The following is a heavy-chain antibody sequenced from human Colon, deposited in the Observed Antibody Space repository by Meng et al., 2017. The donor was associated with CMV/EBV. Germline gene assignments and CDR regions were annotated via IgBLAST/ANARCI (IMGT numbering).Heavy chain of an antibody. Sequence: QVKRGQAGAEVKKPGASGKVSCKTSGYTFTNFGISWVRQAPGQGLEWMAYISPYNGDTNYAQRFQGRVALTTDTSTSTVYMELGSLTSDDTAMYYCARELARGGYWGQGTLVTVSS. CDR1: GYTFTNFG. CDR2: ISPYNGDT. V-gene: IGHV1-18*01. J-gene: IGHJ4*02. CDR3: ARELARGGY.